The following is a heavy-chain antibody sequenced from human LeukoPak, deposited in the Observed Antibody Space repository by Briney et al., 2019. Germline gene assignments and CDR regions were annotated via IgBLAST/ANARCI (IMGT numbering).Heavy chain of an antibody. CDR2: IYSGGST. J-gene: IGHJ3*02. Sequence: GGSLRLSCAASGFTVSSNYMSWVRQAPGKGLAWVSVIYSGGSTYYADSVKGRFTISRDNSKNTVYLQMNSLRAEDTALYYCAKDIGPLRYFDWSPGDIWGQGTMVTVSS. D-gene: IGHD3-9*01. V-gene: IGHV3-53*05. CDR1: GFTVSSNY. CDR3: AKDIGPLRYFDWSPGDI.